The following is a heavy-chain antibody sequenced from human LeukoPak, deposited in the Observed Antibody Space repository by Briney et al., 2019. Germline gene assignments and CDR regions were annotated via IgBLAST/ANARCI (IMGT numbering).Heavy chain of an antibody. D-gene: IGHD6-19*01. CDR3: ARLRPVAGYDAFDI. V-gene: IGHV4-59*08. CDR1: GGSISSYY. CDR2: IYYSGST. Sequence: SEALSLTCSVSGGSISSYYWSWIRQPPGKGLEWIGYIYYSGSTKYNPSLKRRVTISVDTSKNQFSLKLTSVTAADTAVYYCARLRPVAGYDAFDIWGHGTMVTVSS. J-gene: IGHJ3*02.